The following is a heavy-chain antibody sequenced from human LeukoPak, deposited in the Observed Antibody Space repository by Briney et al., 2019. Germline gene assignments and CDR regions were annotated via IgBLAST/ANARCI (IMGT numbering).Heavy chain of an antibody. Sequence: ASVKVSYKASGYTFTSYDINWVRQATGQGLEWMGWMNPNSGNTGYAQKFQGRVTMTRNTSISTAYMELSSLRSEDTAVYYCARLAGVREWLVRGDFDYWGQGTLVTVSS. D-gene: IGHD6-19*01. CDR2: MNPNSGNT. CDR1: GYTFTSYD. V-gene: IGHV1-8*01. J-gene: IGHJ4*02. CDR3: ARLAGVREWLVRGDFDY.